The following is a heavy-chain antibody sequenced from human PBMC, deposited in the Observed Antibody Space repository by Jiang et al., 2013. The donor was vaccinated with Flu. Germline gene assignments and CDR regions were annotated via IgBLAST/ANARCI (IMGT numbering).Heavy chain of an antibody. Sequence: LLKPSETLSLTCTVTGSPIAKSSSYYWAWIRQAPGKGLEWIGNIHNSGTTYYSPSLKSRVSMSVDTSKNQFSLSVISFTAADTALYFLXGGAPYNWNDHFVHQFDYWGPGTLVAAS. CDR2: IHNSGTT. CDR3: XGGAPYNWNDHFVHQFDY. D-gene: IGHD1-20*01. V-gene: IGHV4-39*07. J-gene: IGHJ4*02. CDR1: GSPIAKSSSYY.